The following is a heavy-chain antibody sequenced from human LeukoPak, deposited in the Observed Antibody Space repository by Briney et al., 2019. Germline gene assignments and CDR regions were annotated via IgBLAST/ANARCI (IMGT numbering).Heavy chain of an antibody. J-gene: IGHJ4*02. Sequence: PGGSLRLSCAASGGTFNNYAMHWVRQAPGKGLEWVAFISFDGSNKYYAESVKGRFTISRDNSKNTLYLQMNSLRAGDTAVYYCARDKEEQWLPSDYWGQGTLVTVSS. CDR2: ISFDGSNK. CDR1: GGTFNNYA. D-gene: IGHD6-19*01. V-gene: IGHV3-30-3*01. CDR3: ARDKEEQWLPSDY.